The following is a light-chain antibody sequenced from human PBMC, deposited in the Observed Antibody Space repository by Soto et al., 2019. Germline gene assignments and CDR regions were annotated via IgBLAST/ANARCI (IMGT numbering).Light chain of an antibody. CDR1: SSNIGSNY. CDR3: ATWDDSLSAGV. CDR2: TNN. V-gene: IGLV1-47*02. Sequence: QAVVTQPPSASGTPGQRVTISCSGSSSNIGSNYVYWYQQLPGTAPKLLISTNNQRPSGVPDRFSGSKSGTSASLAISGLRSEDEADYYCATWDDSLSAGVFGGGTKVTVL. J-gene: IGLJ3*02.